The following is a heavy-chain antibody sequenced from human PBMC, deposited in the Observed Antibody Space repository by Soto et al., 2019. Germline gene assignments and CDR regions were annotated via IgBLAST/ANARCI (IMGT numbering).Heavy chain of an antibody. Sequence: GESLKISCKGSGYSFTSYWIGWVRQMPGKGLEWMGIIYPGDPDTRYSPSFQGQVTMTTDTSTSTAYMELRSLTSDDTALYYCARVYCSSGRCHHRFGFDYWGQGTLVTVSS. V-gene: IGHV5-51*01. CDR1: GYSFTSYW. CDR3: ARVYCSSGRCHHRFGFDY. D-gene: IGHD2-15*01. CDR2: IYPGDPDT. J-gene: IGHJ4*02.